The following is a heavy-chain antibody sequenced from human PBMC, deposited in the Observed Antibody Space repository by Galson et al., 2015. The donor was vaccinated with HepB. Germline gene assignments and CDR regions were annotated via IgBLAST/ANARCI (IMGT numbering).Heavy chain of an antibody. J-gene: IGHJ5*02. CDR2: IYYSGST. Sequence: TLSLTCTVSGGSIRSSSYYWGWIRQPPGKGLEWIGTIYYSGSTYYNPSLKSRVAISVDTSKNQFSLKLGSVTAADTAVCYCARTSGDSGWYSTWFDPWGQGTLVIVSS. V-gene: IGHV4-39*01. CDR1: GGSIRSSSYY. CDR3: ARTSGDSGWYSTWFDP. D-gene: IGHD6-19*01.